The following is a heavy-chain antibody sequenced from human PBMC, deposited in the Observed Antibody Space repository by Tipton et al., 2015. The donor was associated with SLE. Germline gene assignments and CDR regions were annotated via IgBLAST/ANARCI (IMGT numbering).Heavy chain of an antibody. J-gene: IGHJ4*02. CDR1: GASISGGGYS. CDR2: IYHSGTT. D-gene: IGHD3-16*02. Sequence: TLSLTCTVSGASISGGGYSWNWIRQPPGKGLEWIGYIYHSGTTNYSPSLRSRVTISVDKSKNQFSLKLSSVTAADTAVYYCARGLELSEDIWGSYLDYWGQGTLVTVSS. V-gene: IGHV4-30-2*01. CDR3: ARGLELSEDIWGSYLDY.